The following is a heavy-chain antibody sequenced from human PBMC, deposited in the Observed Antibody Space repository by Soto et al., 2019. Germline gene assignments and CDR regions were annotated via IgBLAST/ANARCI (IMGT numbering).Heavy chain of an antibody. CDR2: TYYRSRWYN. Sequence: QTLSLTCVISGDSVSSNSAAWNWIRQSPSRGLEWLGRTYYRSRWYNDYAVSVKSRITINPDTSKNQFSLQLNSVTPEDTAVNYCVATLNTAMVRGAFDIWGQGTMVTV. CDR3: VATLNTAMVRGAFDI. V-gene: IGHV6-1*01. D-gene: IGHD5-18*01. J-gene: IGHJ3*02. CDR1: GDSVSSNSAA.